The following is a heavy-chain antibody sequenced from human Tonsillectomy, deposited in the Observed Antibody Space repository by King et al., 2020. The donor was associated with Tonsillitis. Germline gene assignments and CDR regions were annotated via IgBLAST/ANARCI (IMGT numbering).Heavy chain of an antibody. CDR2: ISWYSGWI. V-gene: IGHV3-9*01. Sequence: VQLVESGGGLVQPGRSLRLSCAASGFTFDDYAMHWVRQAPGKGLEWFSGISWYSGWIGYADSVKVRFTISRDNAKNSLYLQMNSLRAEDTALYYCAKVGDGSTTVMDYYSYGMDVWGQGTTVTVSS. J-gene: IGHJ6*02. CDR1: GFTFDDYA. D-gene: IGHD1-1*01. CDR3: AKVGDGSTTVMDYYSYGMDV.